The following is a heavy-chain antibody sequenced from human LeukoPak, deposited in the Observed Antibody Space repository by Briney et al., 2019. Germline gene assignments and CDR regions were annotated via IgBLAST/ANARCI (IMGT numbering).Heavy chain of an antibody. CDR3: ARAALHDNWFDA. CDR1: GGTFSSYA. Sequence: ASVKVSCKASGGTFSSYAISWVRQAPGQGLEWMRGIIPIFGTANYAQKFQGRVTITTDESTTTAYMELSSLRSEDTAVYYCARAALHDNWFDAWGQGSLVTVSS. CDR2: IIPIFGTA. J-gene: IGHJ5*02. V-gene: IGHV1-69*05. D-gene: IGHD4-11*01.